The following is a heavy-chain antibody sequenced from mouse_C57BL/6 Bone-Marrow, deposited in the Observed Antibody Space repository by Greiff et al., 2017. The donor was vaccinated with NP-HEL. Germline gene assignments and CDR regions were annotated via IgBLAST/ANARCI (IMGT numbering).Heavy chain of an antibody. CDR1: GYTFTSYW. CDR3: AREEEEPFAY. V-gene: IGHV1-69*01. Sequence: VQLQQPGAELVMPGASVKLSCKASGYTFTSYWMHWVKQRPGQGLEWIGEIDPSDSYTNYNQKFKGKSTLTVDKSSSTAYMQLSSLTSEDSAVYYCAREEEEPFAYWGQGTLVTVSA. J-gene: IGHJ3*01. CDR2: IDPSDSYT.